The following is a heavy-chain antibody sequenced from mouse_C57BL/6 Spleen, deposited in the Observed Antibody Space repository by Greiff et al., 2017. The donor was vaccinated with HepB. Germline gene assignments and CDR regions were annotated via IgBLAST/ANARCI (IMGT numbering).Heavy chain of an antibody. V-gene: IGHV1-80*01. Sequence: QVQLQQSGAELVKPGASVKISCKASGYAFSSYWMNWVKQRPGKGLEWIGQIYPGDGDTNYNGKFKGKATLTADKSSSTASMQLSSLTSVNSAVYFCSKELAYWYFDVWGTGTTVTVSS. J-gene: IGHJ1*03. D-gene: IGHD4-1*01. CDR1: GYAFSSYW. CDR2: IYPGDGDT. CDR3: SKELAYWYFDV.